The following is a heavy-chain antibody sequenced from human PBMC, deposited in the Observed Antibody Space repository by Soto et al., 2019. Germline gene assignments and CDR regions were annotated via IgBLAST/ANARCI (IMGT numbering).Heavy chain of an antibody. CDR1: GFTFWTYG. CDR2: ISNDGSEK. CDR3: AKYVDDTGWCVPFDP. J-gene: IGHJ5*02. D-gene: IGHD2-8*01. V-gene: IGHV3-30*18. Sequence: QVQLVESGGGVVQPGRSLRLSCVASGFTFWTYGMHWVRQAPGKGLEWVAVISNDGSEKDFADSVKGRFAISRDNSKNTVFLQMNSLRDEDTAVYYCAKYVDDTGWCVPFDPWGQGTLVTV.